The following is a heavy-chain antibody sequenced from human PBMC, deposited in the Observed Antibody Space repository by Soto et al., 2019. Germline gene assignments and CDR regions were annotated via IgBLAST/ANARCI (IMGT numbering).Heavy chain of an antibody. D-gene: IGHD2-15*01. V-gene: IGHV3-74*01. J-gene: IGHJ4*02. CDR1: GFTCSSYW. Sequence: GGSLRLSCAPSGFTCSSYWMHWVRQAPGKGLVWVSRINSDGSSTSYADSVKGRFTISRDNAKNTLYLQMNSLRAEDTAVYYCVRTSLVVAAATREDYWGQGTLVTVSS. CDR2: INSDGSST. CDR3: VRTSLVVAAATREDY.